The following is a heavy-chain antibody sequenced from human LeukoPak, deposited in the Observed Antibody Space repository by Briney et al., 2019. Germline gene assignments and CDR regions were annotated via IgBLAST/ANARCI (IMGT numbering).Heavy chain of an antibody. D-gene: IGHD2-21*01. CDR1: GGSISSSSYY. CDR3: ARITFVVEGYGMDV. CDR2: IYYSGST. V-gene: IGHV4-39*07. J-gene: IGHJ6*02. Sequence: SETLSLTCTVSGGSISSSSYYWGWIRQTPGKGLEWIGSIYYSGSTYYNPSLKSRVTMSVDTSKNQFSLKLSSVTAADTAVYYCARITFVVEGYGMDVWGQGTTVTVSS.